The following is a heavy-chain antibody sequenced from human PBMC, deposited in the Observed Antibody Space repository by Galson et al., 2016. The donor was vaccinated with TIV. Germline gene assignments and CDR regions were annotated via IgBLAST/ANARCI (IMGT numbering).Heavy chain of an antibody. J-gene: IGHJ6*02. CDR3: ASDRNTALDTYHQYYGMDV. Sequence: SVKVSCKASGYTFSDYYMHWVRQAPGQGLEWMGGIIPLFGTINYAQKFQGRVTITADESSTTVYMELNSLRSGDTAVYYCASDRNTALDTYHQYYGMDVWVQVATVTVS. CDR2: IIPLFGTI. V-gene: IGHV1-69*13. D-gene: IGHD5-18*01. CDR1: GYTFSDYY.